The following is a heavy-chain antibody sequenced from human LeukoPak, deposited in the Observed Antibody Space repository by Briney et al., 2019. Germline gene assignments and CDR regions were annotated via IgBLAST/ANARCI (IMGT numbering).Heavy chain of an antibody. J-gene: IGHJ6*03. CDR1: GGSISSSSYY. CDR3: ARLAVTYYYFYYMDV. Sequence: SETLSLTCTVSGGSISSSSYYWGWIRQPPGKGLEWIGSIYYSVSTYYNPSLKSRVTISVDTSKNQFSLKLSSVTAADTAVYYCARLAVTYYYFYYMDVWGKGTTVTVSS. V-gene: IGHV4-39*01. D-gene: IGHD4-17*01. CDR2: IYYSVST.